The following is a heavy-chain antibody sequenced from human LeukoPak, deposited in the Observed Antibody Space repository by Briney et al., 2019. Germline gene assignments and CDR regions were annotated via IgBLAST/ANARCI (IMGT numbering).Heavy chain of an antibody. D-gene: IGHD3-22*01. CDR2: ISVGSNYI. CDR1: GFTVSTYY. Sequence: PGGSLRLSCAASGFTVSTYYMTWVRQAPGKGLEWVSSISVGSNYIYYADSVRGRFSISRDGARNSLYLQMDSLRGDDTAVYYCARLRRNSDRSGYYYYYDYWGQGTLVTVSS. CDR3: ARLRRNSDRSGYYYYYDY. J-gene: IGHJ4*02. V-gene: IGHV3-21*01.